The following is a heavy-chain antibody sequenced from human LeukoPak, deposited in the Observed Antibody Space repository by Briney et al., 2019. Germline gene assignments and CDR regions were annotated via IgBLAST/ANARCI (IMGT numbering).Heavy chain of an antibody. CDR3: ARGGYSFDY. CDR2: LHADGNEK. J-gene: IGHJ4*02. Sequence: GGSLRLSCAAYGFSLSGYWMSWVRQAPGKGLKCVARLHADGNEKYFVHSVKGRFTVSRDNAKNSLYLQMNSLRVEDTAVYYCARGGYSFDYLGQGTLVTVSS. V-gene: IGHV3-7*01. CDR1: GFSLSGYW. D-gene: IGHD5-12*01.